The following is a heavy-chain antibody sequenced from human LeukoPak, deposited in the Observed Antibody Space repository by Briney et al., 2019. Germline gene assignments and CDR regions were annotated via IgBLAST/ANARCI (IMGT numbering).Heavy chain of an antibody. CDR3: ARSANYGGHAFFDY. CDR2: IKHDGSED. V-gene: IGHV3-7*01. D-gene: IGHD4/OR15-4a*01. Sequence: PGGSLRLSCAASGFTFSSYWMTWVRQTPGKGLEWVANIKHDGSEDYFVDSVKGRLTISRDNAENSLHLQMSSLRAEDTAVYYCARSANYGGHAFFDYWGQGILVIVSS. J-gene: IGHJ4*02. CDR1: GFTFSSYW.